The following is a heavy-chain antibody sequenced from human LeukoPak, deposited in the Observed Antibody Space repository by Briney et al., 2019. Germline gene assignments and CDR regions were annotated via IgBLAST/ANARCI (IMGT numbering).Heavy chain of an antibody. CDR1: GFTVSTNC. D-gene: IGHD5-18*01. CDR3: ARVDTVMAYYFDL. J-gene: IGHJ4*02. CDR2: IYSGGTT. Sequence: GSLRLSCAASGFTVSTNCMTWVRQPPAKGLEWVSTIYSGGTTYYADSVMGRFTISRHNSRNTLYLQMNSLRAEDTAVYYCARVDTVMAYYFDLWGQGTLVTVSS. V-gene: IGHV3-53*04.